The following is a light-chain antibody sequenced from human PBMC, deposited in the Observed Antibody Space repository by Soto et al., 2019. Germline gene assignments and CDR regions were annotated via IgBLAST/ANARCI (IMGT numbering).Light chain of an antibody. CDR1: QSVSGN. CDR3: QQYNNWPRE. CDR2: GAS. V-gene: IGKV3-15*01. J-gene: IGKJ1*01. Sequence: EIVMTQSPATLSVSPGERATLSCRASQSVSGNLAWYQQKPGQAPRLLIYGASTRATGIPARFSGSGSGTDFTLTISSLQSEDFAVYYCQQYNNWPREFRQGTKVEIK.